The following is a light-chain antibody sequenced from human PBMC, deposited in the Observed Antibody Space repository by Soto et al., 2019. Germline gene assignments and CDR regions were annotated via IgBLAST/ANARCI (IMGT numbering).Light chain of an antibody. CDR3: CSYAGSTTYV. CDR1: SSDVGSYNL. V-gene: IGLV2-23*02. CDR2: EVS. J-gene: IGLJ1*01. Sequence: QSALTQPASVSGSPGQSITISCTGTSSDVGSYNLVSWYQQHPGKAPKLMIYEVSKRPSGVSNRFSGSKSVNTASLTISGPQAEDEADYYCCSYAGSTTYVFGPGTKLTVL.